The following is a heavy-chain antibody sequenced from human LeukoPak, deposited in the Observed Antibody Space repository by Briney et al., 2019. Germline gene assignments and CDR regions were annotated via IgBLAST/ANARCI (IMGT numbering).Heavy chain of an antibody. CDR3: ARDKVGYTYGYVRAHYGMDV. D-gene: IGHD5-18*01. CDR1: GFTFSSYA. V-gene: IGHV3-66*01. Sequence: GGSLRLSCAASGFTFSSYAMSWVRQAPGKGLEWVSVIYSGGSTNYADAVTGRFIISRDNSKSTLFLQMNSLRAEDTAVYYCARDKVGYTYGYVRAHYGMDVWGQGTTVIVSS. J-gene: IGHJ6*02. CDR2: IYSGGST.